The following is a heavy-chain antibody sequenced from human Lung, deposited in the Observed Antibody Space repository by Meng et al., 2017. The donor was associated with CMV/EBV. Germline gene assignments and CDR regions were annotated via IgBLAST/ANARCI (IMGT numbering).Heavy chain of an antibody. CDR3: ARHRDSSVHYFGWFDP. Sequence: SETLSLTCTVSGGPISSSDYYWGWIRQPPGKGLEWIGTIFYRGNTYYNPSLKSRVTISVDTSKNQFSLKLSSVTAADTAVYYCARHRDSSVHYFGWFDPWGHGTLVTVSS. V-gene: IGHV4-39*01. CDR2: IFYRGNT. J-gene: IGHJ5*02. D-gene: IGHD3-22*01. CDR1: GGPISSSDYY.